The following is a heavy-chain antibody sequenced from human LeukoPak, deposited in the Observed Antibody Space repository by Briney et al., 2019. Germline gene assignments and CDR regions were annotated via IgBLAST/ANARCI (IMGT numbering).Heavy chain of an antibody. J-gene: IGHJ4*02. CDR2: VSAGSNYI. CDR1: GFTFSSYS. Sequence: GGSLRLSCTASGFTFSSYSLNWVRQAPGKGLEWVSSVSAGSNYIYYADSVKGRFTISRDNDKNSLYLQMNSLKTEDTAVYYCTTLVVVTAIGYWGQGTLVTVSS. CDR3: TTLVVVTAIGY. V-gene: IGHV3-21*03. D-gene: IGHD2-21*02.